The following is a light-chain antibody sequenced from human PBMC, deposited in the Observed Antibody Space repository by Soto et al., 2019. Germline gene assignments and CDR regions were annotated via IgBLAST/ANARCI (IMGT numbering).Light chain of an antibody. CDR1: QSISSW. CDR3: QQYNSYWT. CDR2: KAS. V-gene: IGKV1-5*03. J-gene: IGKJ1*01. Sequence: DIQMTQSPSTLSASVGDRVTITCRASQSISSWLAWYQQKPGKAPKLLIYKASSLESGVPSRFSGSGSVTEFTLTINSLQPDDFATYYGQQYNSYWTFGQGTRVEIK.